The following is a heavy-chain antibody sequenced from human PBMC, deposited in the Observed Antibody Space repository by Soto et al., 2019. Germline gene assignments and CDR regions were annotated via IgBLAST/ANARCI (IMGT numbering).Heavy chain of an antibody. Sequence: SETLSLTCTVSGGSISSGGYYWSWIRQHPGKGLEWIGYIYYSGSTYYNPSLKSRVTISVDTSKNQFSLKLSSVTAADTAVYYCARGGPSEAHYYYYGMDVWGQGTTVTVSS. CDR2: IYYSGST. V-gene: IGHV4-31*03. D-gene: IGHD3-16*01. CDR3: ARGGPSEAHYYYYGMDV. CDR1: GGSISSGGYY. J-gene: IGHJ6*02.